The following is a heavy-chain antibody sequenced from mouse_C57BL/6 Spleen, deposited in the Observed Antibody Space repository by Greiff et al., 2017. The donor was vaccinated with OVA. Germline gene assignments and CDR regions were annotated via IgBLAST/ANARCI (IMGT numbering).Heavy chain of an antibody. J-gene: IGHJ1*03. CDR3: TRPTVVAIWSFAA. D-gene: IGHD1-1*01. CDR1: GFPFSSYA. V-gene: IGHV5-9-1*02. Sequence: EVQGVESGEGLVKPGESLKLSCAASGFPFSSYAMSWVRQTPEKRLEWVAYISSGGDYIYYADTVKGRFTISRDNARNTLYLQMSSLKSEDTAMYYCTRPTVVAIWSFAARRTATTVTFSS. CDR2: ISSGGDYI.